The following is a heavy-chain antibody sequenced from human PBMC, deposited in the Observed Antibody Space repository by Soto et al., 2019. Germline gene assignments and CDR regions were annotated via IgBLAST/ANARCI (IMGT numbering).Heavy chain of an antibody. CDR1: GYTFTSYD. CDR3: ARMSVVGDCSSTSCYKKGGFNYYYYMDV. Sequence: ASVKVSCKASGYTFTSYDINWVRQATGQGLEWMGWMNPNSGNTGYAQKFQGRVTMTRNTSISTAYMELSSLRSEDTAVYYCARMSVVGDCSSTSCYKKGGFNYYYYMDVWGKGTTVTVSS. D-gene: IGHD2-2*01. CDR2: MNPNSGNT. J-gene: IGHJ6*03. V-gene: IGHV1-8*01.